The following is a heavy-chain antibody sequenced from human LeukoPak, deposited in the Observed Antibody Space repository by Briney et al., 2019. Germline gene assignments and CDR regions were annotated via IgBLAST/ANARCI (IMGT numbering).Heavy chain of an antibody. CDR3: ARTPRMSRMMDY. CDR1: GFTFSSYS. J-gene: IGHJ4*02. CDR2: ISSSSSYI. Sequence: GGSLRLSCAASGFTFSSYSMNWVRQAPGKGLEWVSSISSSSSYIYYADSVKGRFTISRDNDKNSLYLQMNSLRAEDTAVYYCARTPRMSRMMDYWGQGTLVTVSS. D-gene: IGHD2-15*01. V-gene: IGHV3-21*01.